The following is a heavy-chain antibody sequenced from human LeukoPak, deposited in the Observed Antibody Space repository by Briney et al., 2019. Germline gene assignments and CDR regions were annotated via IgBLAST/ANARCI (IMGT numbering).Heavy chain of an antibody. CDR1: GGSISSSSYY. CDR3: ARSMRAAAWPFDY. CDR2: IYYSGST. J-gene: IGHJ4*02. V-gene: IGHV4-39*07. Sequence: SETLSLTCTVSGGSISSSSYYWGWIRQPPGKGLEWIGSIYYSGSTYYNPSLKSRVTISVDTSKNQFSLKLSSVTAADTAVYYCARSMRAAAWPFDYWGQGTLVTVSS. D-gene: IGHD6-13*01.